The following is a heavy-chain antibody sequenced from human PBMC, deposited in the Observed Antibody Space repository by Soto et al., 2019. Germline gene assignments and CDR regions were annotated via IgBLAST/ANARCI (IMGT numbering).Heavy chain of an antibody. CDR3: ARAGSGWYGNWFDP. J-gene: IGHJ5*02. Sequence: PSETLSLTCTGSGGSISSYYWSWIRQPPGKGLEWIGYIYYSGSTNYNPSLKSRVTISVDTSKNQFSLKLSSVTAADTAVYYCARAGSGWYGNWFDPWGQGTLVTVSS. V-gene: IGHV4-59*01. CDR1: GGSISSYY. CDR2: IYYSGST. D-gene: IGHD6-19*01.